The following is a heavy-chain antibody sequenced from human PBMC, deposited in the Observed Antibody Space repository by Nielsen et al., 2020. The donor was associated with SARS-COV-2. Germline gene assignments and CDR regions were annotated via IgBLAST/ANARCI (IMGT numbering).Heavy chain of an antibody. Sequence: SETLSLTCAVSGGSFTAYYWSWIRQPPGKGLEWIGEINYSGDTNNNPSLRSRVTVSRDTSKNQFSLKLTSVTAADTAVYYCARGSDEGLALWGQGTLVTVSS. CDR2: INYSGDT. D-gene: IGHD6-19*01. J-gene: IGHJ4*02. V-gene: IGHV4-34*01. CDR1: GGSFTAYY. CDR3: ARGSDEGLAL.